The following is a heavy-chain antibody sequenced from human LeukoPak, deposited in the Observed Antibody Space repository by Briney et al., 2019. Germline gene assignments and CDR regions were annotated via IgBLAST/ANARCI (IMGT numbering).Heavy chain of an antibody. CDR2: ISSSSYI. CDR3: ARETPAWAFDI. Sequence: GGSLRLSCAASGFTFSSYSMNRVRQAPGEGLEWVSSISSSSYIYYTDSVKGRFTISRNNAKNSLYLQMNSLRAEDTAVYYCARETPAWAFDIWGQGTMVTVSS. V-gene: IGHV3-21*01. J-gene: IGHJ3*02. CDR1: GFTFSSYS.